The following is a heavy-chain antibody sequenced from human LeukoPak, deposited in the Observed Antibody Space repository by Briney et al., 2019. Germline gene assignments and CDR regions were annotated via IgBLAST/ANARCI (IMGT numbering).Heavy chain of an antibody. Sequence: GESLKISCNGSGYSFTIYWVAWVRQLSGKGREWMGMIYAGDSTSRYSPSFQGQVTMSVDKSISTAYLQWNSLKASDTAIYYCAGPGDSAGYFYGVADMWGQGTVVTVSS. CDR2: IYAGDSTS. CDR3: AGPGDSAGYFYGVADM. J-gene: IGHJ3*02. D-gene: IGHD3-22*01. CDR1: GYSFTIYW. V-gene: IGHV5-51*01.